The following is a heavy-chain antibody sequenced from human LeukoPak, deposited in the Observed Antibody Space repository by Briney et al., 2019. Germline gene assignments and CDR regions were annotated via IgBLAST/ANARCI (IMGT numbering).Heavy chain of an antibody. CDR2: ISYSGST. CDR1: GDSITSYY. J-gene: IGHJ4*02. Sequence: SETLSLTCTVSGDSITSYYWSWIRQPPGKGLEWIGYISYSGSTNYNPSLKSRVTISLDTSQSQFSLKLSSVTAADTTVYYCASTLQGYDSSWYFDYWGQGALVTVSS. V-gene: IGHV4-59*08. CDR3: ASTLQGYDSSWYFDY. D-gene: IGHD6-13*01.